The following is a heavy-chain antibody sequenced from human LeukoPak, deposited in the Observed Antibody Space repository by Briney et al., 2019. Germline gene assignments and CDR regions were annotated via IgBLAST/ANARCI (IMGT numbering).Heavy chain of an antibody. CDR2: INPRSGVT. J-gene: IGHJ4*02. Sequence: ASVKVSCKASGYTFTGSYIHWVRQAPGQGLEWLGWINPRSGVTNYAQKFQGRVTMTRDASFTTAYMELSRLTTDDTATYYCVTRPSATSGPDWGQGTLVTVSS. D-gene: IGHD1-1*01. CDR1: GYTFTGSY. CDR3: VTRPSATSGPD. V-gene: IGHV1-2*02.